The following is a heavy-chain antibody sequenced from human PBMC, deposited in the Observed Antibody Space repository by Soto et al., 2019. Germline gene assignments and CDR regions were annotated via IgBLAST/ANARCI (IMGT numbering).Heavy chain of an antibody. V-gene: IGHV1-69*13. Sequence: GASVKVSCKASGGTFSSYAISWVRQAPGQGLEWMGGIIPIFGTANYAQKFQGRVTITADESTSTAYMELSSPRSEDTAVYYCARDPGCSGGSCYSESWGQGTLVTVSS. D-gene: IGHD2-15*01. CDR1: GGTFSSYA. CDR2: IIPIFGTA. J-gene: IGHJ5*02. CDR3: ARDPGCSGGSCYSES.